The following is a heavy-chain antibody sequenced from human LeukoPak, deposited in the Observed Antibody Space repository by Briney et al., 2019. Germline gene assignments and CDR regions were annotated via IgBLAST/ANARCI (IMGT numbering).Heavy chain of an antibody. V-gene: IGHV4-34*01. CDR2: INHSGST. Sequence: SETLSLTCAVYGGSFSGYYWSWIRQPPGKGLEWIGEINHSGSTNYNPSLKSRVTISVDTSKNQFSLKLSSVTAADTAVYYCARGGGRFLEWLYTDYYYYGMDVWGQGTTVTVSS. D-gene: IGHD3-3*01. J-gene: IGHJ6*02. CDR1: GGSFSGYY. CDR3: ARGGGRFLEWLYTDYYYYGMDV.